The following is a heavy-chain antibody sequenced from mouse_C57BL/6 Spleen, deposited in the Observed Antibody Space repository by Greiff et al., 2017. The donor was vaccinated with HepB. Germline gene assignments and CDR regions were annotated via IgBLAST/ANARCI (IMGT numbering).Heavy chain of an antibody. D-gene: IGHD3-3*01. J-gene: IGHJ2*01. CDR3: TGEGLGDYFDY. CDR2: IRLKSDNYAT. V-gene: IGHV6-3*01. CDR1: GFTFSNYW. Sequence: EVKLQESGGGLVQPGGSMKLSCVASGFTFSNYWLNWVRQSPEKGLEWVAQIRLKSDNYATHYAESVKGRFTISRDDSKSSVYLQMNNLRAEDTGIYYCTGEGLGDYFDYWGQGTTLTVSS.